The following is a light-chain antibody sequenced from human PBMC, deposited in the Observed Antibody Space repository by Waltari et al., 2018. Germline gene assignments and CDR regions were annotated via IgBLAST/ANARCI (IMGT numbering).Light chain of an antibody. J-gene: IGKJ1*01. CDR3: MQALQSPWT. Sequence: DIVMTQSPRSLPVSPGERASISFPSSQSLLHSNGYTYLNWYLQKPGQSPQLLIHLGSNRASGVPDRFSGSGSGTDFTLKISSVEAEDVGVYYCMQALQSPWTFGQGTKVE. CDR1: QSLLHSNGYTY. CDR2: LGS. V-gene: IGKV2-28*01.